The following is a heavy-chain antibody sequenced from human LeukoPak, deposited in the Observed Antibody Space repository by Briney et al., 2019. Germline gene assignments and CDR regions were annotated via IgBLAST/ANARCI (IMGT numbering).Heavy chain of an antibody. D-gene: IGHD6-19*01. CDR2: IYHSGTS. J-gene: IGHJ4*02. CDR3: TRAPPYGSGWSKGVLDY. CDR1: SAPISTYY. V-gene: IGHV4-59*12. Sequence: PSETLSLTCTVSSAPISTYYWSWIRQPPGKGLEWIGYIYHSGTSNYNPSLKSRVTISVDKSKNQFSLKLNSVTAADTAVYYCTRAPPYGSGWSKGVLDYWGQGTLVTVSS.